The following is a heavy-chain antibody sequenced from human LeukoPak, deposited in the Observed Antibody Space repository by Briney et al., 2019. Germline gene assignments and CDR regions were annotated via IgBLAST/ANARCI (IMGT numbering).Heavy chain of an antibody. CDR3: ARIPTGGFLEWSYYYYYGMDV. V-gene: IGHV1-18*01. CDR1: GYTFTSYG. J-gene: IGHJ6*02. CDR2: ISAYNGNT. Sequence: ASVKVSCKASGYTFTSYGISWVRQAPGQGLEWMGWISAYNGNTNYAQKLQGRVTMTTDTSTSTAYMELRSQRSDDTAVYYCARIPTGGFLEWSYYYYYGMDVWGQGTTVTVSS. D-gene: IGHD3-3*01.